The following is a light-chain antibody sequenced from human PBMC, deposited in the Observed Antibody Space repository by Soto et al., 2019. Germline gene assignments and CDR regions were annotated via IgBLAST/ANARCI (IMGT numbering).Light chain of an antibody. CDR2: AAS. CDR3: QQSSSTPMYT. J-gene: IGKJ2*01. CDR1: QSISSY. V-gene: IGKV1-39*01. Sequence: DIQMTQSPSSLSASVGDRVTNTCRASQSISSYLNWYQQKPGKAPKLLIYAASSLQSGVPSRFSGSGSGTDFTLTISSLQPEDFATYYCQQSSSTPMYTFGQGTKVDIK.